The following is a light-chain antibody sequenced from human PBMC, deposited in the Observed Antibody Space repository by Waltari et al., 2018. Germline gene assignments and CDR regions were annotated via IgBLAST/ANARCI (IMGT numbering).Light chain of an antibody. V-gene: IGLV1-51*02. CDR1: DSTGDISS. J-gene: IGLJ2*01. CDR3: GVWTTRLRV. Sequence: FTQPPSVSAAPGQKVTLSCSCSDSTGDISSFSWYHQCPGTAPKLLIYQNTHRPSGIPDRFSGSKSGTSATLDITGLQPGDEGDYYCGVWTTRLRVFGGGTTLPVL. CDR2: QNT.